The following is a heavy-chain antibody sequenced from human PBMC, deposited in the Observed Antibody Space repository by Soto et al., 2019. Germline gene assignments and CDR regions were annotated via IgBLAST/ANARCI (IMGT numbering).Heavy chain of an antibody. Sequence: ESGGGLVQPGGSLRLSCAASGFTFSSYSMNWVRQAPGKGLEWVSYISSSSSTIYYADSVKGRFTISRDNAKNSLYLQMNSLRAEDTAVYYCAREGSSWFNWFDPWGQGTLVTVSS. V-gene: IGHV3-48*01. J-gene: IGHJ5*02. CDR1: GFTFSSYS. CDR2: ISSSSSTI. CDR3: AREGSSWFNWFDP. D-gene: IGHD6-13*01.